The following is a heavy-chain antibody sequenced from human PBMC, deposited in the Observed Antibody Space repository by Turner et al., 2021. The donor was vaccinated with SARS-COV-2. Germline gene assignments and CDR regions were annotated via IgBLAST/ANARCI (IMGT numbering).Heavy chain of an antibody. Sequence: QLAEAGGDLVQPGRSLRLSCAASGFTFSSYGMHWVRQAPGKGLEWVAVISYDGSNKYYADSVKGRFTISRDNSKNTLYLQMNSLRAEDTAVYYCATRIVVVVTATNAFDYWGQGTLVTVSS. CDR3: ATRIVVVVTATNAFDY. CDR1: GFTFSSYG. J-gene: IGHJ4*02. V-gene: IGHV3-30*03. CDR2: ISYDGSNK. D-gene: IGHD2-15*01.